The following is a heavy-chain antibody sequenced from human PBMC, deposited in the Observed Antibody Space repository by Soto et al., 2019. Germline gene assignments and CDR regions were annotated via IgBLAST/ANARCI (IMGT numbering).Heavy chain of an antibody. CDR2: IYHSGST. D-gene: IGHD3-22*01. Sequence: PSETLSHTCAVSGYSISSGYYWGWIRQPPGKGLEWIGSIYHSGSTYYNPSLKSRVTISVDTSKNQFSLKLSSVTAADTAVYYCARIDRSGYYDWFDPWGQGTLVTGS. CDR1: GYSISSGYY. J-gene: IGHJ5*02. V-gene: IGHV4-38-2*01. CDR3: ARIDRSGYYDWFDP.